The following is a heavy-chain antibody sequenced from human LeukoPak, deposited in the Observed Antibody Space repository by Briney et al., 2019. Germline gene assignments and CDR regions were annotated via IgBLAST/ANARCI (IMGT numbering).Heavy chain of an antibody. Sequence: GGSLRLSCAASGFIFSTYWMSWVRQAPGKGLERVANIKQDGSEKYYLDSVKGRFTISRDNAKNSLYLQMNSLRAEDTALYYCAKDPGYCSSTSCFGSEGFDPWGQGTLVTVSS. CDR2: IKQDGSEK. J-gene: IGHJ5*02. CDR3: AKDPGYCSSTSCFGSEGFDP. D-gene: IGHD2-2*01. CDR1: GFIFSTYW. V-gene: IGHV3-7*03.